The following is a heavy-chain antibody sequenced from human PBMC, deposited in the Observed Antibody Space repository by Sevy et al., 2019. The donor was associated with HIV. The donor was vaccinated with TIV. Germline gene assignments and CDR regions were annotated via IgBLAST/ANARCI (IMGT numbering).Heavy chain of an antibody. V-gene: IGHV3-30*02. CDR3: AKDLAGPGRRYFDY. Sequence: GGSLRLSCTASGFTFSNFGMHWVRQVPGKGLEWVTFIRFDGSDKYYAASVKGRFTISRDDSKNTLYLQMGSLRAEDTAMYYCAKDLAGPGRRYFDYWGQGTLVTVSS. CDR1: GFTFSNFG. J-gene: IGHJ4*02. CDR2: IRFDGSDK. D-gene: IGHD6-13*01.